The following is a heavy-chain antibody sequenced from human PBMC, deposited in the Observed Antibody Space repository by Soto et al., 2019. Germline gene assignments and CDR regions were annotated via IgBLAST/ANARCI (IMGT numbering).Heavy chain of an antibody. CDR2: IDPTSSRI. CDR1: GFSFSSYS. V-gene: IGHV3-48*02. J-gene: IGHJ3*01. Sequence: EAQLVESGGGLVQPGGSLRLSCVASGFSFSSYSVSWVRQAPGKGLEWISYIDPTSSRIYYADSVKGRFAISRDNAENSLYLQVNSLRDEDTDLYYCARERLTGDARDAFDVWGQGTMVTVSS. CDR3: ARERLTGDARDAFDV. D-gene: IGHD7-27*01.